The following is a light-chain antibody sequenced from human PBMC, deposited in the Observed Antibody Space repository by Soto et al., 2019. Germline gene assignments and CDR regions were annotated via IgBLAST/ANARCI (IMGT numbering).Light chain of an antibody. CDR1: RSNIGAGYD. Sequence: QAVVTQPPSVSGAPGQRVTVSCTGSRSNIGAGYDVHWYQQLPGTAPKLLIYGNNNRPSGVPDRFSGSKSGTSAYLAITGLQAEDEADYYCQSYDNSLSGSWVFGGGTKLTVL. J-gene: IGLJ2*01. CDR2: GNN. CDR3: QSYDNSLSGSWV. V-gene: IGLV1-40*01.